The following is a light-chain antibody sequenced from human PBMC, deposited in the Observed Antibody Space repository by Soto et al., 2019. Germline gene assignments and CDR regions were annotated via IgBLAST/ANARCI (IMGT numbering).Light chain of an antibody. CDR2: GAS. Sequence: EIVMTQSPATLAVSPGERAALSCRASQSVSSNFAWYQQKPGQAPRLLIYGASSRATGTPARFSGSGSVTDFTLTISRLQSEDMAVYYCQQYNNWPYTFGLGTKLEMK. CDR1: QSVSSN. V-gene: IGKV3-15*01. CDR3: QQYNNWPYT. J-gene: IGKJ2*01.